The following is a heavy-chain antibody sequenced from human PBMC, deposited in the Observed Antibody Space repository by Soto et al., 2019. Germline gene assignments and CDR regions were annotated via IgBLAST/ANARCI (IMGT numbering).Heavy chain of an antibody. CDR3: AREFQYCISTSCYLDAFDI. CDR1: GGSISSGDYY. Sequence: SETLSLTCAVSGGSISSGDYYWSWSRQPPGKGLEWIGYIYYSGSTYYNPSLKSRVTISVDTSKNQFSLKLSSVTAADTAVYYCAREFQYCISTSCYLDAFDIWGQGTMVTVS. CDR2: IYYSGST. V-gene: IGHV4-30-4*01. D-gene: IGHD2-2*01. J-gene: IGHJ3*02.